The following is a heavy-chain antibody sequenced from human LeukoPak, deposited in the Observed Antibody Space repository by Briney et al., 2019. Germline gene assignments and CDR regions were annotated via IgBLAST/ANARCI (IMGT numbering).Heavy chain of an antibody. J-gene: IGHJ3*02. CDR3: ARARDSSGSYDAFDI. CDR1: GFTFRSYA. CDR2: ISSSSSYT. Sequence: PGGSLRLSCAAAGFTFRSYAMNWVRQGPGKGLEWVSYISSSSSYTNYADSVKGRFTISRDNAKNSLYLQMNSLRAEDTAVYYCARARDSSGSYDAFDIWGQGTMVTVSS. V-gene: IGHV3-21*05. D-gene: IGHD3-22*01.